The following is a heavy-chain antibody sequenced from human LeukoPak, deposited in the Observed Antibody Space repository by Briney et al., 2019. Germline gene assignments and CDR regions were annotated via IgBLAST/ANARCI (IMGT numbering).Heavy chain of an antibody. CDR3: ARFSGWLVRLVDY. CDR2: IYYSGST. D-gene: IGHD6-19*01. Sequence: SETLSLTCTVSGGSISSSSYYWGWIRQPPGKGLEWIGSIYYSGSTYYNPSLKSRVTISVDTSKNQFSLKLSSVTAADTAVYYCARFSGWLVRLVDYWGQGTLVTVSS. V-gene: IGHV4-39*07. J-gene: IGHJ4*02. CDR1: GGSISSSSYY.